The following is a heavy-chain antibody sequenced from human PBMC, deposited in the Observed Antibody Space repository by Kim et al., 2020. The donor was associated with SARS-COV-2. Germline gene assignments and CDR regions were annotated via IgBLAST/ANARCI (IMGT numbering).Heavy chain of an antibody. D-gene: IGHD3-16*01. J-gene: IGHJ4*02. CDR3: ARLICGNYDYVWGSLVCGTWY. V-gene: IGHV4-39*01. CDR1: GGSISSSSYY. CDR2: IYYSGST. Sequence: SETLSLTCTVSGGSISSSSYYWGWIRQPPGKGLEWIGSIYYSGSTYYNPSLKSRVTISVDTSKNQFSLKLSSVTAADTAVYYCARLICGNYDYVWGSLVCGTWYWGQGTLVTVSS.